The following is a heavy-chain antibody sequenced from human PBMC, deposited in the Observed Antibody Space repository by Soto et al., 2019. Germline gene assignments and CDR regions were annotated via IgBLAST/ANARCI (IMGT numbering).Heavy chain of an antibody. CDR1: GGTFSSYA. V-gene: IGHV1-69*01. D-gene: IGHD6-6*01. CDR3: ARGVAARPYYYYYGMDV. CDR2: IIPIFGTA. Sequence: QVQLVQSGAEVKKPGSSVKVSCKASGGTFSSYAISWVRQAPGQGLEWMGGIIPIFGTANYAQKFQGRVTITADEPTSTAYMELSSLRSEDTAVNYCARGVAARPYYYYYGMDVWGQGTTVTVSS. J-gene: IGHJ6*02.